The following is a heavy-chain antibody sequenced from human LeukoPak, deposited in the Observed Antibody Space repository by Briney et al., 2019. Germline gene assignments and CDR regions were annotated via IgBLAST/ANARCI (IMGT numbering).Heavy chain of an antibody. Sequence: PSETLSLTCTVSGGSISSYYWSWIRQPPGKGLEWIGYIYHSGSTNYNPSLKSRVTISVDTSKNQFSLKLSSVTAADTALYYCAGRGSSSGTFDIWGPGTFVTVSS. CDR1: GGSISSYY. J-gene: IGHJ3*02. CDR2: IYHSGST. D-gene: IGHD2-2*01. CDR3: AGRGSSSGTFDI. V-gene: IGHV4-59*08.